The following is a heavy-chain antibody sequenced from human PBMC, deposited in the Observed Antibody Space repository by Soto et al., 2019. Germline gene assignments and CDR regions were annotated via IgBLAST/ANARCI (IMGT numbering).Heavy chain of an antibody. J-gene: IGHJ4*02. CDR2: ISSSGSTI. CDR1: GFTFSDYY. Sequence: TGGSLRLSCAASGFTFSDYYMSWIRQAPGKGLEWVSYISSSGSTIYYADSVKGRFTISRDNAKNSLYLQMNSLRAEDTAVYYCAGQRGYSYGHVRDYWGQGTLVTVSS. D-gene: IGHD5-18*01. V-gene: IGHV3-11*01. CDR3: AGQRGYSYGHVRDY.